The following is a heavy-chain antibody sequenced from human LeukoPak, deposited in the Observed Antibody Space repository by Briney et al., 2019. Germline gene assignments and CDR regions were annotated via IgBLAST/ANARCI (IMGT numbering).Heavy chain of an antibody. V-gene: IGHV3-21*01. Sequence: GGSLRLSCAVSGFTFSSYSVDWVRQAPGAGLEWVSSISSSSTYIYYADSVKGRFTISRDDAKNSLYLQMNSLRAEDTAVYYCARDTWTPIAAAASYWGQGTLVTVSS. CDR3: ARDTWTPIAAAASY. J-gene: IGHJ4*02. CDR1: GFTFSSYS. D-gene: IGHD6-13*01. CDR2: ISSSSTYI.